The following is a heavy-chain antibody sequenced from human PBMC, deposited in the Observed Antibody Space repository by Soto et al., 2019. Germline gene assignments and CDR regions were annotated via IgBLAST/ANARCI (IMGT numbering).Heavy chain of an antibody. CDR3: ARDVPGSGVPFWDY. V-gene: IGHV1-18*04. D-gene: IGHD2-15*01. CDR1: GYTFTHYG. J-gene: IGHJ4*02. Sequence: QIQLVQSGAEMKKPGASVKVSCKPSGYTFTHYGVSWLRQAPGQGLEWMGWISAYDGNTDYAHKFQGRVALTTDTSTSTAYMELRGLSPEDTAVYYCARDVPGSGVPFWDYWGQGTLVTVSS. CDR2: ISAYDGNT.